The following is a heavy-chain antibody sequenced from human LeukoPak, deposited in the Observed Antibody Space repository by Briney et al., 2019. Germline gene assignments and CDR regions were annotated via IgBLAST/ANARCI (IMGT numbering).Heavy chain of an antibody. Sequence: PSETLSLTCAVSGYSISSGYYWGWIRQPPGKGLEWIGSIYHSGSTYYNPSLKSRVTISVDTSKNQFSLKLSSVTAADTAVYYCARGDTAMAHYFTTGAREPWSPSPQ. J-gene: IGHJ4*02. V-gene: IGHV4-38-2*01. D-gene: IGHD5-18*01. CDR2: IYHSGST. CDR3: ARGDTAMAHYFTT. CDR1: GYSISSGYY.